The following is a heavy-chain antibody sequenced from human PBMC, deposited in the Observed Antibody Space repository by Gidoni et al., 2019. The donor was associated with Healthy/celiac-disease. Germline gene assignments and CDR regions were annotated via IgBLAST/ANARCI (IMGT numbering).Heavy chain of an antibody. D-gene: IGHD3-22*01. CDR2: ISGSGGST. CDR3: AKINDNYYDSSGRAYFDY. Sequence: EVQLLESGGGLVQPGGSLRLSCAASGFPFSSYAMSWVRQAPGKGLEWVSAISGSGGSTYYADSVKGRFTISRDNSKNTLYLQMNSLRAEDTAVYYCAKINDNYYDSSGRAYFDYWGQGTLVTVSS. CDR1: GFPFSSYA. V-gene: IGHV3-23*01. J-gene: IGHJ4*02.